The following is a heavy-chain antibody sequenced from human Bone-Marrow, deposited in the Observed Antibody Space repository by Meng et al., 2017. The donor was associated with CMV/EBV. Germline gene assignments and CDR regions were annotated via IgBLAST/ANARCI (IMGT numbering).Heavy chain of an antibody. CDR3: ARGVAKSSSIAAPFDH. CDR2: AYYGVTT. Sequence: GSLRLSCTVSGGSISSGRYYWGWIRQPPGKGLEWLGNAYYGVTTYYNPSLKSRVTISLDTSKNQFSLKVDSVTAADTAVYYCARGVAKSSSIAAPFDHWGQGTLVTVSS. CDR1: GGSISSGRYY. J-gene: IGHJ4*02. V-gene: IGHV4-39*01. D-gene: IGHD6-6*01.